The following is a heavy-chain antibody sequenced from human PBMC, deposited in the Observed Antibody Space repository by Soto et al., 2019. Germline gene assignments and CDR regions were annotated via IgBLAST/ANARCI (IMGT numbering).Heavy chain of an antibody. V-gene: IGHV6-1*01. CDR3: ARGMAGSGFEL. CDR2: TYYRSNWRH. Sequence: HTQPLALTCDISWDSVPSNTDAWNWIRSSPSRGLEWLGRTYYRSNWRHDYAVSVKSRITVNPDTSKNHFSLQLNCVTPDETAVYYCARGMAGSGFELWGQGTLVPVSS. J-gene: IGHJ4*02. D-gene: IGHD6-19*01. CDR1: WDSVPSNTDA.